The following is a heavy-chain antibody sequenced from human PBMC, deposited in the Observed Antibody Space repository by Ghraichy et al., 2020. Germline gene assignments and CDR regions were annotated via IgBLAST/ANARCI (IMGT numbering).Heavy chain of an antibody. D-gene: IGHD3-22*01. CDR3: ARELPYYDSSGDHSGNWFDP. CDR1: GTSISGNAW. Sequence: SETLSLTCAVSGTSISGNAWWTWVRQPPGKGLEWIGEIYYSGSTNYSPSHKSRVTISVDKSKNQFSLKLNSVTAADTAVYYCARELPYYDSSGDHSGNWFDPWGQGTLVIVSS. CDR2: IYYSGST. J-gene: IGHJ5*02. V-gene: IGHV4-4*02.